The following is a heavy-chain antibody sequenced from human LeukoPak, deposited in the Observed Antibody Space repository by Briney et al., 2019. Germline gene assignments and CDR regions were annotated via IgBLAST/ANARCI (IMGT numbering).Heavy chain of an antibody. CDR2: IIPIFGTA. J-gene: IGHJ2*01. CDR1: GGTFSSHG. D-gene: IGHD6-19*01. CDR3: ARDRPGYSSGWSYWYFDL. V-gene: IGHV1-69*05. Sequence: SVKVSCKASGGTFSSHGISWVRQAPGQGLEWMGGIIPIFGTANYAQKFQGRVTITTDESTNTAYMELSSLRSEDTAVYYCARDRPGYSSGWSYWYFDLWGRGTLVTVSS.